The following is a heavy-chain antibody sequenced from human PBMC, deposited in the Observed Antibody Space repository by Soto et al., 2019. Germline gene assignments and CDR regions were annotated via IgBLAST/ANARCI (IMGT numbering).Heavy chain of an antibody. J-gene: IGHJ5*02. Sequence: GGSLRLSCAASGFSFSNYGMNWVRQAPGKGLEWVSSISSSSSYISYADSVKGRFTISRDNARNSVYLQMNSLRAEDTAVYYCARSDCTSTSCYVVWFDPWGQGTLVTVSS. CDR1: GFSFSNYG. CDR2: ISSSSSYI. CDR3: ARSDCTSTSCYVVWFDP. V-gene: IGHV3-21*01. D-gene: IGHD2-2*01.